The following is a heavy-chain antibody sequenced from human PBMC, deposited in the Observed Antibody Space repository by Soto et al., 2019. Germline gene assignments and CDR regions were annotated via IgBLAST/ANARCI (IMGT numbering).Heavy chain of an antibody. J-gene: IGHJ6*02. V-gene: IGHV3-23*01. Sequence: LRLSCAASGFTFSSYAMSWVRQAPGKGLEWVSAISGSGGSTDSVDSVKGRFTISRDNSKNTLFLQMNSLRAEDTAVYYCARGADYGGTYYYYYGMDVWGQGTTVTVSS. CDR3: ARGADYGGTYYYYYGMDV. CDR2: ISGSGGST. D-gene: IGHD4-17*01. CDR1: GFTFSSYA.